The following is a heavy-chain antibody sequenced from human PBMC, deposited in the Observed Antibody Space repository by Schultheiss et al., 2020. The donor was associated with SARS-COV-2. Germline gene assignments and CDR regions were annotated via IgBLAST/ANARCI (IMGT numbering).Heavy chain of an antibody. D-gene: IGHD6-13*01. J-gene: IGHJ6*02. V-gene: IGHV1-24*01. CDR3: ATGPALIAAAGSWSV. CDR1: GYTFTGYY. CDR2: FDPEDGET. Sequence: ASVKVSCKASGYTFTGYYMHWVRQAPGQGLEWMGGFDPEDGETIYAQKFQGRVTMTEDTSTDTAYMELSSLRSEDTAVYYCATGPALIAAAGSWSVWGQGTTVTVSS.